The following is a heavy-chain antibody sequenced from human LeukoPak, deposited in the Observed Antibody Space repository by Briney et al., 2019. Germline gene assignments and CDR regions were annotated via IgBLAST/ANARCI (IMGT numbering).Heavy chain of an antibody. V-gene: IGHV3-53*05. CDR3: AKSQTWDGYYYGMDV. CDR1: GFTVSSNY. CDR2: IYSGGST. D-gene: IGHD1-26*01. J-gene: IGHJ6*02. Sequence: GGSLRLSCAASGFTVSSNYMSWVRQAPGKGLEWVSVIYSGGSTYYADSVRGRFTISRDNSKNTLYLQMNSLRAEDTAVYYCAKSQTWDGYYYGMDVWGQGTTVTVSS.